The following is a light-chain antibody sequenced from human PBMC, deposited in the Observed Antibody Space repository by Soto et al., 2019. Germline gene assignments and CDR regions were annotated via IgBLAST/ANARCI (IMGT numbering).Light chain of an antibody. CDR1: NSDIGNYNF. CDR2: EVK. Sequence: QSALTQPASVSGSPGQSITISCAGTNSDIGNYNFVSWYQQHPGKAPKLMISEVKTRPSGVSNRFSGSKSGNTASLTISGLQTEDEADYYCCSFAGGHTWVFGGGTKVTVL. V-gene: IGLV2-23*02. J-gene: IGLJ3*02. CDR3: CSFAGGHTWV.